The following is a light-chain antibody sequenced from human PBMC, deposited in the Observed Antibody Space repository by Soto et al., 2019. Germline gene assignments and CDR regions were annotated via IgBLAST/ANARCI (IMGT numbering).Light chain of an antibody. CDR1: QSVRSN. CDR3: QQYTNWPPWT. Sequence: EIVMTQSPATLSVSPGERATLSCRASQSVRSNLAWYQQKPGQAPRLLIYGASTRATGIPARFSGSGSGTEFTLTISSLRSEDFAVYYCQQYTNWPPWTFGQGTKVDIK. CDR2: GAS. V-gene: IGKV3-15*01. J-gene: IGKJ1*01.